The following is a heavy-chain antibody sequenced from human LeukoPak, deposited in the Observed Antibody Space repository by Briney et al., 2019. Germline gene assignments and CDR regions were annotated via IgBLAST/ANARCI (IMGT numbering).Heavy chain of an antibody. CDR3: ARGGSYFRPFYYFDY. V-gene: IGHV4-4*07. J-gene: IGHJ4*02. Sequence: SETLSLTCTVSGGSISSDYWSWIRQPDGKGLEWIGRIYTSGSTNYNPSLKSRVTISVDTSKNQFSLKLSSVTAADTAVYYCARGGSYFRPFYYFDYWGQGTLVTVSS. CDR1: GGSISSDY. CDR2: IYTSGST. D-gene: IGHD1-26*01.